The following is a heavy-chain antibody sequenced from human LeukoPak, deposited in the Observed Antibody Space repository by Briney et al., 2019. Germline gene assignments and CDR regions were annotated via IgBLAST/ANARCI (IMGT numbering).Heavy chain of an antibody. V-gene: IGHV3-30*04. Sequence: GGSLRLSCAASGFTFSSYAMHWVRQAPGKGLEWVAVISYDGSNKYYADSVKGRFTISRDNSKNTLYLQMNSLRAEDTAVYYCARDLTPVYYFDYWGQGTLVTVSS. CDR3: ARDLTPVYYFDY. CDR1: GFTFSSYA. J-gene: IGHJ4*02. CDR2: ISYDGSNK.